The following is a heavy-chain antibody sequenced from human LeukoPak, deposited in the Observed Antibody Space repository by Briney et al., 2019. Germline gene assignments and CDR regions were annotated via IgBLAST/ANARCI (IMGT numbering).Heavy chain of an antibody. V-gene: IGHV4-59*08. CDR1: GGSISSYY. D-gene: IGHD3-3*01. CDR3: ARLRRSTYYDFWSGYYLDY. CDR2: IYYSGST. J-gene: IGHJ4*02. Sequence: PSETLSLTCTVSGGSISSYYWSWIRQPPGKGLEWIGYIYYSGSTNYNPSLKSRVTISVDTSKNQFSLKLSSVTAADTAVYYCARLRRSTYYDFWSGYYLDYWGQGTLVTVSS.